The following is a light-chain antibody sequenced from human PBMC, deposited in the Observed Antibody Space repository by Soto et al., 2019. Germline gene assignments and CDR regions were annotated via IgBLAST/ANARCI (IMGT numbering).Light chain of an antibody. CDR3: AAWNDSLKGVV. Sequence: QSVLTQPPSASGTPGQRVTISCSGSYSTIGSKTLNWYQHLPGSAPKLLIYTSNQRPSGVPDRFSGSKSGTSASLAISGLQPEDEADYYCAAWNDSLKGVVFGGGTKLTVL. CDR1: YSTIGSKT. J-gene: IGLJ3*02. CDR2: TSN. V-gene: IGLV1-44*01.